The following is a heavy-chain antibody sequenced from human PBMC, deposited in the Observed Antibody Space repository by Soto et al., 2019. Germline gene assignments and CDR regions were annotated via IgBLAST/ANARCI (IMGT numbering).Heavy chain of an antibody. CDR3: ARDLWFGDDIWFDP. CDR2: IYHSGST. D-gene: IGHD3-10*01. CDR1: GGSISSGGYS. Sequence: SETLSLTCAVSGGSISSGGYSWSWIRQPPGKGLEWIGYIYHSGSTYYNPSLKSRVTISVDRSKNQFSLKLSSVTAADTAVYYCARDLWFGDDIWFDPWGQGTLVTAPQ. J-gene: IGHJ5*02. V-gene: IGHV4-30-2*01.